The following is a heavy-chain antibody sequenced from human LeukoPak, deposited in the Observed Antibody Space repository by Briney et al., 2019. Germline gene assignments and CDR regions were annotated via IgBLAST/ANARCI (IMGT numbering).Heavy chain of an antibody. V-gene: IGHV3-15*01. CDR3: TASSGSDAFDI. D-gene: IGHD3-22*01. CDR2: IISKTAGETT. CDR1: GFTFSNAW. J-gene: IGHJ3*02. Sequence: GGSLRLSCAASGFTFSNAWMSWVRQAPGKGLEWVGRIISKTAGETTHYAAPVEGRFTVSRDDSKNTLYLQMSSLKTEDTALCYCTASSGSDAFDIWGQGTMVTVSS.